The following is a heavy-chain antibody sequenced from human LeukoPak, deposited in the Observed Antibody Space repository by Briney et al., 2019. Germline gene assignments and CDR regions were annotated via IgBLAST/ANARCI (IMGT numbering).Heavy chain of an antibody. CDR3: ARGYYYFDY. Sequence: SETLSLTCTVSGYSISSGYYWSWIRQPAGKGLEWIGRVYTSGSSNYNPSLKSRVTMSVDTSKNQFSLKLSSVTAADTAVYYCARGYYYFDYWGQGTLVTVSS. CDR1: GYSISSGYY. V-gene: IGHV4-4*07. D-gene: IGHD2-15*01. J-gene: IGHJ4*02. CDR2: VYTSGSS.